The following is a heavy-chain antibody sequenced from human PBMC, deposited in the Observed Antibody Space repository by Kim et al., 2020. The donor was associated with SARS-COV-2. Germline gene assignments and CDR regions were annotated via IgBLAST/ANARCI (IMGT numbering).Heavy chain of an antibody. Sequence: ASVKVSCKASGYTFTSYGISWVRQAPGQGLEWMGWISAYNGNTNYAQKLQGRVTMTTDTSTSTAYMELRSLRSDDTAVYYCARDQRGFSSSWYFLYYGMDVWGQGTTVTVSS. CDR1: GYTFTSYG. J-gene: IGHJ6*02. CDR2: ISAYNGNT. V-gene: IGHV1-18*01. CDR3: ARDQRGFSSSWYFLYYGMDV. D-gene: IGHD6-13*01.